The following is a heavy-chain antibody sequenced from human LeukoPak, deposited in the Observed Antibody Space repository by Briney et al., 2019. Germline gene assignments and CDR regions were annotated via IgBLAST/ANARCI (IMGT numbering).Heavy chain of an antibody. CDR2: IKRDGTKI. CDR3: ARDGDSFDY. J-gene: IGHJ4*01. V-gene: IGHV3-7*01. Sequence: GGSLRLSCVTSGFTFSNYWTTWVRQAPGRGLEWVANIKRDGTKIYYLDSVKGRFTISRDNAKNSLYLQMNSLRAEDTAVYYCARDGDSFDYWGHGTLVTVSS. CDR1: GFTFSNYW. D-gene: IGHD3-3*01.